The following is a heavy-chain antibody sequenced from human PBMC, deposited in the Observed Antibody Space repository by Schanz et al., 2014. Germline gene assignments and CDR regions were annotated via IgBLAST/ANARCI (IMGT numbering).Heavy chain of an antibody. Sequence: VQLEQSGAEVKKPGSSVKVSCKASGGTFSSFGINWVRQAPGQGLEWMGRIIPILGIATYAQNFQGRVTITADKSTSTAYMELTSLRSEDTAVYYCARGYGDSPTDFWGQGTLVTVSS. D-gene: IGHD4-17*01. CDR3: ARGYGDSPTDF. CDR1: GGTFSSFG. J-gene: IGHJ4*02. CDR2: IIPILGIA. V-gene: IGHV1-69*04.